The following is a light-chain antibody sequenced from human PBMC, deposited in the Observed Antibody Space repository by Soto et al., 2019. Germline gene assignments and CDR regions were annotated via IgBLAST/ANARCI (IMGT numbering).Light chain of an antibody. CDR1: SSDVGDYNY. J-gene: IGLJ2*01. Sequence: QSVLTQPASVSGSPGQSITISCTGTSSDVGDYNYVSWFQHHPGKAPKLMIYEVSNRPSGVSNRFSGSKSGNTASLTISGLQAEDEADYYCSSYTSSVTLVFGGRTQLTVL. CDR3: SSYTSSVTLV. V-gene: IGLV2-14*01. CDR2: EVS.